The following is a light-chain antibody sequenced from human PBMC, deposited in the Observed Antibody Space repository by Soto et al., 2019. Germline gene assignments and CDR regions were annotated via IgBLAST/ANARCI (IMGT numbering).Light chain of an antibody. CDR1: SGHSSYA. J-gene: IGLJ3*02. CDR3: QTWSTGIRV. CDR2: VNSDGSH. Sequence: QSVLTQSPSASASLGASVKLTCTLSSGHSSYAIAWHQQQPEKVPRHLMKVNSDGSHRKGDGIPDRFSGSSSGAERYLTISSLQSEDEADYYCQTWSTGIRVFGGGTKLTVL. V-gene: IGLV4-69*01.